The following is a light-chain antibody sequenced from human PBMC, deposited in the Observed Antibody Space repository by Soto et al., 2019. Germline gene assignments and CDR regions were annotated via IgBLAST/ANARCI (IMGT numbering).Light chain of an antibody. J-gene: IGKJ4*01. Sequence: EIGLKQSPGTLSLSQGERATLSCRASQSVSSSSLAWYQQKPGQAPRLLIYDTSSRATGIPDRFSGSGSGTDFTLTISRLEPEDFAVYYCQQYVSSPLTFGGGTKVDI. CDR1: QSVSSSS. CDR2: DTS. V-gene: IGKV3-20*01. CDR3: QQYVSSPLT.